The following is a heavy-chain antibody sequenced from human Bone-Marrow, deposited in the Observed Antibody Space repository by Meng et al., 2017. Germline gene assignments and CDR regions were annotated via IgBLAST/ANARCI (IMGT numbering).Heavy chain of an antibody. CDR1: GFTFSSYA. D-gene: IGHD3-22*01. CDR2: ISGSGGST. J-gene: IGHJ3*02. CDR3: ARGNEYYYDSSGYYRPNDAFDI. V-gene: IGHV3-23*01. Sequence: GGSLRLSCAASGFTFSSYAMSWVRQAPGKGLEWVSAISGSGGSTYYADSVKGRFTISRDNSKNTLYLQMNSLRAEDTAVYYCARGNEYYYDSSGYYRPNDAFDIWGQGTMVTVSS.